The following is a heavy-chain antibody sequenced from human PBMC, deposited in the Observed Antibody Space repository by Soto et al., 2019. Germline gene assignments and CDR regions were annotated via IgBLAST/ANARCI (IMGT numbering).Heavy chain of an antibody. D-gene: IGHD1-26*01. Sequence: GSLRLSCAASEFASGFSYSSYGMSWVRQAPGKGLEWVAGISGSGVTTYYGDSVKGRFTISRDNSKNTLYLQLNSLRAEDTAIYYCAKGRPGGERLWNFYAMDVWGQGTTVTVSS. CDR3: AKGRPGGERLWNFYAMDV. J-gene: IGHJ6*02. V-gene: IGHV3-23*01. CDR2: ISGSGVTT. CDR1: GFSYSSYG.